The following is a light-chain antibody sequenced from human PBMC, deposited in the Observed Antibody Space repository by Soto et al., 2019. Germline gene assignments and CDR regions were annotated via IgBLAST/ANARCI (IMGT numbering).Light chain of an antibody. V-gene: IGLV2-8*01. J-gene: IGLJ1*01. CDR3: SSYAGSSNV. Sequence: QSVLTQPPSASGSPGQSVTISCTGTSSDVGGYNYVSWYQQHPGKAPKLMIYEVSRRPSGVPDRFSGSKSGNTASLTVSGLQAEDESGYYCSSYAGSSNVFGTGTKLTVL. CDR2: EVS. CDR1: SSDVGGYNY.